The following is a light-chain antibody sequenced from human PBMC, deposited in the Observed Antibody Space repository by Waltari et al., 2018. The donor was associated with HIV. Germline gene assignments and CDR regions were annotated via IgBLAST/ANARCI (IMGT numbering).Light chain of an antibody. J-gene: IGLJ2*01. Sequence: QSALNQPASVSGSPGQSLTISCTGTSSDVAAYHLCPWYQQRPGKAPKLIIYEVNKRPSGVSDRFSASKSGNTASLTLSGLQAEDEANYYCCSFTGRKSLIFGGGTKLTVL. CDR2: EVN. V-gene: IGLV2-23*02. CDR1: SSDVAAYHL. CDR3: CSFTGRKSLI.